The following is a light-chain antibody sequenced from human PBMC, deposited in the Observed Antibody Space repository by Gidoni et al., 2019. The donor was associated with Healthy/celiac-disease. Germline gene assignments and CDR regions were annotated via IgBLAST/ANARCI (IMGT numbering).Light chain of an antibody. CDR1: SSDVGGYNY. Sequence: QSALTQPASVSGSPGQSLTIPCTGTSSDVGGYNYVSWSQQHPGKAPKLMIYEVSNRPSGVSNRFSGSKSGNTASLTISGLQAEDEADYYCSSYTSSSTLHVVFGGGTKLTVL. CDR3: SSYTSSSTLHVV. J-gene: IGLJ2*01. V-gene: IGLV2-14*01. CDR2: EVS.